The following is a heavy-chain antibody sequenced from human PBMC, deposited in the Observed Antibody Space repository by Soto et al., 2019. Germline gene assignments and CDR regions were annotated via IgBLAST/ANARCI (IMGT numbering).Heavy chain of an antibody. Sequence: SVKVSCKASGGTFSNHAISWMRQAPGQGLEWMGGIVPMFGTSNYAQKFQGRVTTTADKSTNTAYMELSSLTSEDTAVYYCAGGDDFDDYYGVDVWGQGTTVTVSS. CDR2: IVPMFGTS. CDR1: GGTFSNHA. D-gene: IGHD3-10*01. V-gene: IGHV1-69*06. J-gene: IGHJ6*02. CDR3: AGGDDFDDYYGVDV.